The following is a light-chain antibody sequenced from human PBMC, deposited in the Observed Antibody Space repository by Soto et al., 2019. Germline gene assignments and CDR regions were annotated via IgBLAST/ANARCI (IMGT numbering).Light chain of an antibody. V-gene: IGLV2-14*01. CDR1: ISDVGAYNF. CDR2: EVS. Sequence: QSALTQPASVSGSPGQSITISCTGPISDVGAYNFVSWYQQHPGKAPKLMIYEVSNRPSGVSSRFSGSKSDSTASLSISGLQAEDEADYYCNSYTSTSTYVFGTGTKLTVL. J-gene: IGLJ1*01. CDR3: NSYTSTSTYV.